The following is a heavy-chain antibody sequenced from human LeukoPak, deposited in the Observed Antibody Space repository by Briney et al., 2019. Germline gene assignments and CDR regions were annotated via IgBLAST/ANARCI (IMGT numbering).Heavy chain of an antibody. D-gene: IGHD3-10*01. V-gene: IGHV4-59*01. CDR3: ARSPGLATTKTYYYGSGSYYNYYFDY. J-gene: IGHJ4*02. Sequence: SETLSLTCTVSGGSMRSYYWTRIRQPPGKGLEWIGYIYYSGSTNYNPSLKSRVTISVDTSKNQFSLKLSSVTAADTAVYYCARSPGLATTKTYYYGSGSYYNYYFDYWGQGTLVTVSS. CDR1: GGSMRSYY. CDR2: IYYSGST.